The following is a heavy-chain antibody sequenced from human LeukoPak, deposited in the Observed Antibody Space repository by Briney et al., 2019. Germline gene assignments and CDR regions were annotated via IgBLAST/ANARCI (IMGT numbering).Heavy chain of an antibody. CDR3: ARAYNWNDCFDY. CDR2: INPSTGST. D-gene: IGHD1-20*01. J-gene: IGHJ4*02. CDR1: GYIFNTCY. Sequence: ASVKVSCRASGYIFNTCYIHWVRQAPGQGLKWMGLINPSTGSTNYAQSFQGRVTVTRDTSTSTVYMELSSLRSEDAAIYFCARAYNWNDCFDYWGQGTPVTVSS. V-gene: IGHV1-46*02.